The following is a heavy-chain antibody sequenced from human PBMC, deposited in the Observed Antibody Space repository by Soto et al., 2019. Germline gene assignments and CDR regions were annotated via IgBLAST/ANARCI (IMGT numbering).Heavy chain of an antibody. Sequence: SQTLSLTCAISGDSVSSNSAAWNWSRQSPSRGLEWLGRTYYRSKWYNDYAVSGKSRITINPDTSKNQFSLQLNSVTPEDTAMFNSARDLRTVATIYAFDIWGQGTMVTVSS. J-gene: IGHJ3*02. CDR3: ARDLRTVATIYAFDI. V-gene: IGHV6-1*01. D-gene: IGHD5-12*01. CDR2: TYYRSKWYN. CDR1: GDSVSSNSAA.